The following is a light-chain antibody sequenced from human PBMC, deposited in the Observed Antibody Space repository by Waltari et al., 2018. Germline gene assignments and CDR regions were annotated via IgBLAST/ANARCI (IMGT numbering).Light chain of an antibody. CDR3: QQHNNFPPT. CDR1: QDISNW. V-gene: IGKV1-12*01. CDR2: AAS. Sequence: DMQMTQSPSSLSASVGDRVTITCQASQDISNWLAWYQQKPGNAPNLLIYAASSLQSGVPSRFSGSGSGTEFTLTISSLQPEDFATYFCQQHNNFPPTFGGGTKVEIK. J-gene: IGKJ4*01.